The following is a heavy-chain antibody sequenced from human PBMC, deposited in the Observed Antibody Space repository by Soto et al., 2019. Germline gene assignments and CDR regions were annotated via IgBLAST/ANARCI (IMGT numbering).Heavy chain of an antibody. CDR3: ARTDDGALRFDY. V-gene: IGHV4-31*03. CDR1: GGSISSGGYY. CDR2: IYYSGST. J-gene: IGHJ4*02. Sequence: LSLTCTVSGGSISSGGYYWSCIRQHPGKGLEWIGYIYYSGSTYYNPSLKSRVTISVDTSKNQFSLKLSSVTAADTAVYYCARTDDGALRFDYWGQGTLVTVSS. D-gene: IGHD1-26*01.